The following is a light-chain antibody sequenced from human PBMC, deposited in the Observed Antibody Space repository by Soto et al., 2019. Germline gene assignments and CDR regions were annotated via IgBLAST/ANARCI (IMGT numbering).Light chain of an antibody. J-gene: IGLJ2*01. Sequence: QTVVPQEPSLTVSPGGTGSLTCGSSTAAVTITRYPYRFQQRPCQVPRNLIYDTSNKHSWTPARFSGDLLGGKAALTLSGAQPEDEAEYYCLLSYPGVGVFGGGTKLTVL. CDR1: TAAVTITRY. CDR2: DTS. V-gene: IGLV7-46*01. CDR3: LLSYPGVGV.